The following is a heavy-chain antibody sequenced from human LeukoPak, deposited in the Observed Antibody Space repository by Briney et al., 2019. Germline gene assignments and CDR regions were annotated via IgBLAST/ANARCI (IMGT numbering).Heavy chain of an antibody. CDR1: GFTFSSYA. CDR2: ISGSGGST. V-gene: IGHV3-23*01. CDR3: ASGGSGSALYY. J-gene: IGHJ4*02. D-gene: IGHD3-10*01. Sequence: PGGSLRLSCAASGFTFSSYAMSWVRQAPGKGLEWLSGISGSGGSTFYADSVKGRFTISRDNSKNTLYLQMNSLRAEDTAVYYCASGGSGSALYYWGQGTLVTVSS.